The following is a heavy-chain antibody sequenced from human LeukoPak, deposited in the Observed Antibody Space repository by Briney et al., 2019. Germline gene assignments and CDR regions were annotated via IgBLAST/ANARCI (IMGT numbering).Heavy chain of an antibody. D-gene: IGHD3-10*01. V-gene: IGHV3-21*01. CDR2: ISSSSYI. CDR3: ARGSRYYYGSGSYYNVGY. CDR1: GFTFSSYS. J-gene: IGHJ4*02. Sequence: GGSLRLSCAASGFTFSSYSMNWVRQAPGKGLEWVSSISSSSYIYYADSVKGRFTISRDNSKNTLYLQMNSLRAEDTAVYYCARGSRYYYGSGSYYNVGYWGQGTLVTVSS.